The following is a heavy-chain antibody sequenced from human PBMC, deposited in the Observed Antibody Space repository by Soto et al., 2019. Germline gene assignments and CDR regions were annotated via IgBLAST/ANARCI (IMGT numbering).Heavy chain of an antibody. D-gene: IGHD3-3*01. CDR2: IYYSGST. J-gene: IGHJ6*02. Sequence: SETLSLTCTVSGGSVSSGSYYWSWIRQPPGKGLEWIGYIYYSGSTNYNPSLKSRVTISVDTSKNQFSLKLSSVTAADTAVYYCATTISRAYYYYYGMDVWGQGTTVTV. CDR1: GGSVSSGSYY. V-gene: IGHV4-61*01. CDR3: ATTISRAYYYYYGMDV.